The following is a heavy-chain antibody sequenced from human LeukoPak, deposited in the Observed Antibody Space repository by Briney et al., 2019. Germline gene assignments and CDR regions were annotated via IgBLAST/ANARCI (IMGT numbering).Heavy chain of an antibody. V-gene: IGHV3-15*01. CDR2: IKSKSDGGTT. CDR3: TTAPVGPFDM. J-gene: IGHJ3*02. CDR1: GFTFISYA. Sequence: PGGSLRLSCAASGFTFISYAMTWVRQAPGKGLEWVGRIKSKSDGGTTDYTAPVKGRFTISRDDSKNTLYLQMNSLKTEDTAVYHCTTAPVGPFDMWGQGTMVTVSS.